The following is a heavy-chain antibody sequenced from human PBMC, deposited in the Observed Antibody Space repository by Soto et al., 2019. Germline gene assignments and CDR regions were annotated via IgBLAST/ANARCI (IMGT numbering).Heavy chain of an antibody. J-gene: IGHJ4*02. Sequence: QVQRVESGGGLVKPGGSLRLSCAASGFTFSDYYMSWIRQAPGKGLEWVSYISSSGSTIYYADSVKGRFTSSRDNAKNSLYLQMNSLRAEDPAVYYCAREVLSSSRQLNYWGQGTLVTVSS. V-gene: IGHV3-11*01. CDR1: GFTFSDYY. D-gene: IGHD6-6*01. CDR3: AREVLSSSRQLNY. CDR2: ISSSGSTI.